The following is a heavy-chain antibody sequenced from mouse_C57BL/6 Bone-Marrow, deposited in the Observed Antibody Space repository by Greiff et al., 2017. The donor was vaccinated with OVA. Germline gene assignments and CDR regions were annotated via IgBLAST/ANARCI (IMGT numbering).Heavy chain of an antibody. J-gene: IGHJ2*01. CDR1: GYTFTSYG. Sequence: QVQLQQSGAELARPGASVKLSCKASGYTFTSYGISWVKQRTGQGLEWIGEIYPRSGNTYYNAKFKGQATLTADKSSCTAYMELRSLTSEDSAVYFCARHYGPYYCDYWGQGPTLTVAS. D-gene: IGHD1-1*01. CDR2: IYPRSGNT. V-gene: IGHV1-81*01. CDR3: ARHYGPYYCDY.